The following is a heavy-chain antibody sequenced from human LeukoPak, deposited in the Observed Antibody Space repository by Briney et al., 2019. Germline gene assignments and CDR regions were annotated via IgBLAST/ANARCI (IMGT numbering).Heavy chain of an antibody. J-gene: IGHJ4*02. V-gene: IGHV3-7*01. Sequence: GGSLRLSCAASGFTFTSHWMSWVRQAPGKGLEWVARMNLDGSEKYYVDSVKGRFTISRDNAKTSLYLEMNSLRAEDTAVYYCARDATYRTNGVCYTRFDYWGQGTLVTVSS. CDR3: ARDATYRTNGVCYTRFDY. CDR2: MNLDGSEK. CDR1: GFTFTSHW. D-gene: IGHD2-8*01.